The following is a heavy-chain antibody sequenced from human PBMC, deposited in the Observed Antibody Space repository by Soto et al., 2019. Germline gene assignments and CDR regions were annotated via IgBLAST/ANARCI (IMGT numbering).Heavy chain of an antibody. D-gene: IGHD3-10*01. V-gene: IGHV3-23*01. CDR2: ISGSGGST. Sequence: EVQLLESGGGLVQPGGSLRLSCAASGFTFSSYAMSWVRQAPGKGLEWVSAISGSGGSTYYADSVKGRFTISRDNSKNPLYLQMNSLRAEDTAVYYCAKDTFSAQAFDYWGQGTLVTVSS. J-gene: IGHJ4*02. CDR3: AKDTFSAQAFDY. CDR1: GFTFSSYA.